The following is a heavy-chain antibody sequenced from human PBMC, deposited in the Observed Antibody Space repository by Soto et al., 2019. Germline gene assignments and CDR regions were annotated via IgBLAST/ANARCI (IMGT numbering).Heavy chain of an antibody. CDR2: IIPIFGTA. V-gene: IGHV1-69*13. Sequence: ASVKVSCKASGGTFSSYAISWVRQAPGQGLEWMGGIIPIFGTANYAQKFQGRVTITADESTSTAYMELSSLRSEDTAVYYCARATERDGYNYYFDYWGQGTLVTVSS. D-gene: IGHD5-12*01. CDR3: ARATERDGYNYYFDY. CDR1: GGTFSSYA. J-gene: IGHJ4*02.